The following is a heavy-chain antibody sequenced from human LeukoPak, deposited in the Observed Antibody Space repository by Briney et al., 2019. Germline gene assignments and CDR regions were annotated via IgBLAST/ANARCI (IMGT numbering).Heavy chain of an antibody. D-gene: IGHD2/OR15-2a*01. J-gene: IGHJ4*02. CDR3: ATGGTYSYGNTTSHTFDY. CDR2: FDLEQDET. CDR1: GDTLTELS. V-gene: IGHV1-24*01. Sequence: ASVKVSSKLSGDTLTELSIYWGRLALEERLEWMGGFDLEQDETIYEQKVQGRVTMTEDTSTYSANMELSNMRTDDTAVYYCATGGTYSYGNTTSHTFDYWGQGTLLTVSS.